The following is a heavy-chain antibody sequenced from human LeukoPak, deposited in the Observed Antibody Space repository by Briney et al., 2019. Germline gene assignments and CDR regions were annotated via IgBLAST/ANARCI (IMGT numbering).Heavy chain of an antibody. CDR1: RGSISPNY. J-gene: IGHJ3*02. V-gene: IGHV4-59*01. D-gene: IGHD3-22*01. Sequence: PSETLSLTCTVSRGSISPNYWTWIRQPPGRGLEWIGYIYYSGSTNYNPSLKSRVTISLDTSRSQFSLRLSSVTAADTAVYYCARLLDYDSSGYPDTFDIWGQRTMVTVCS. CDR3: ARLLDYDSSGYPDTFDI. CDR2: IYYSGST.